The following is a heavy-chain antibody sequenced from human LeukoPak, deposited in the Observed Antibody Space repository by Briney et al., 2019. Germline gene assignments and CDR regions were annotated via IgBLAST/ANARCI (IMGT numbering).Heavy chain of an antibody. Sequence: GGSLRLSCAASGFTFSSYSMNWVRQAPGKGLEWVSYISSSSSTIYYADSVKGRFTISRDNAKNSLYLQMNSLRADDTAVYYCAREIFGDDAFDIWGQGTMVTVS. CDR3: AREIFGDDAFDI. CDR1: GFTFSSYS. V-gene: IGHV3-48*01. CDR2: ISSSSSTI. J-gene: IGHJ3*02. D-gene: IGHD3-10*01.